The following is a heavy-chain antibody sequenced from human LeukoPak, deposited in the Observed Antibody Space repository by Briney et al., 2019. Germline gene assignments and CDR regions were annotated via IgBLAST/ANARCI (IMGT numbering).Heavy chain of an antibody. Sequence: GGSLRLSCAASGFTFSSNWRAWVRRAPGKGLEWVANIKQDGSEKYYVDSVKGRFTISRDNAKNSLFLQMNSLRAADTAVYYCARDRVRDSSFDYWGQGTLVTVSS. CDR1: GFTFSSNW. V-gene: IGHV3-7*04. D-gene: IGHD6-13*01. J-gene: IGHJ4*02. CDR2: IKQDGSEK. CDR3: ARDRVRDSSFDY.